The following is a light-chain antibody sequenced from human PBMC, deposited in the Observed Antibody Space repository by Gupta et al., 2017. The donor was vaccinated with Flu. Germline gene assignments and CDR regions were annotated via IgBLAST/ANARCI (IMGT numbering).Light chain of an antibody. Sequence: SYELTQSPSLSVSPGQTARIPCSGNTLSNQYTYWYQQKPGQAPVLVIFKDTERPSGIPERFSGSNSGTTVTLTISGVQAEDEAAYYCQSADNSGTYVVFGGGTRLTV. J-gene: IGLJ3*02. CDR1: TLSNQY. CDR2: KDT. V-gene: IGLV3-25*03. CDR3: QSADNSGTYVV.